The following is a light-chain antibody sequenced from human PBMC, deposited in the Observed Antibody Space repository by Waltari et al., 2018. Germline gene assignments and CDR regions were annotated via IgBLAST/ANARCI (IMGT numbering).Light chain of an antibody. J-gene: IGKJ2*01. V-gene: IGKV1-27*01. CDR2: AAS. Sequence: DIQLTQSPSSLSASLGDRVTISCRATQAIGNSLVWYQQRPGEVPGLLIFAASTLQSGVSSRFSGSGSGTDFTLTTSSLQPEDVGTYFCQNYGSDPVYTFGQGTRL. CDR1: QAIGNS. CDR3: QNYGSDPVYT.